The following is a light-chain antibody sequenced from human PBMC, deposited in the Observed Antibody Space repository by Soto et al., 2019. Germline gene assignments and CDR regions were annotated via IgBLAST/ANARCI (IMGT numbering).Light chain of an antibody. CDR3: QQYNNWPWT. CDR1: QSVTNS. J-gene: IGKJ1*01. CDR2: DAS. Sequence: EIVLTQSPATLSLPPGERATLSCRASQSVTNSLSCYQQTPGQAPRLLVYDASNGATGIPTRFSASGSGTDFTLTISRLEPEDFAVYYCQQYNNWPWTFGQGTKWIS. V-gene: IGKV3-11*01.